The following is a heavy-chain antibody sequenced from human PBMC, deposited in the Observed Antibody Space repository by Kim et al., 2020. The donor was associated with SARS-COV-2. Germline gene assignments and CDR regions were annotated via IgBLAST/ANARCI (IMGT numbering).Heavy chain of an antibody. V-gene: IGHV3-9*01. Sequence: GGSLRLSCAASGFTFDDYAMHWVRQAPGKGLEWVSGISWNSGSIGYADSVKGRFTISRDNAKNSLYLQMNSLRAEDTALYYCAKARGKHFDYWGQGTLVTVSS. J-gene: IGHJ4*02. CDR1: GFTFDDYA. CDR3: AKARGKHFDY. D-gene: IGHD3-10*01. CDR2: ISWNSGSI.